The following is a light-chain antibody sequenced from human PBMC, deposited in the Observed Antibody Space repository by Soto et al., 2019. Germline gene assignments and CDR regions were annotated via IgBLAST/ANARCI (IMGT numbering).Light chain of an antibody. J-gene: IGKJ1*01. Sequence: DIQMTQSPSTLSGSVGDRVTMTCRASQTISSWLAWYQQKPGKAPKLLIYKASTLKGGVPSRFSGSGSGTEFTLTISSLQPDDFATYYCQHYNSYSEAFGQGTKVDI. CDR2: KAS. CDR1: QTISSW. V-gene: IGKV1-5*03. CDR3: QHYNSYSEA.